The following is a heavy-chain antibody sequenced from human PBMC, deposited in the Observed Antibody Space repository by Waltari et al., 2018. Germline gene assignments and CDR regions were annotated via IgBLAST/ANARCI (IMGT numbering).Heavy chain of an antibody. D-gene: IGHD3-10*01. V-gene: IGHV4-38-2*01. J-gene: IGHJ4*02. CDR3: ASGFYGSGSYSYYFDY. CDR1: GYSVTMGYY. CDR2: IYHSGTT. Sequence: QVQLQESGPGLVKPSETLSLTCAVSGYSVTMGYYWGWIRQPPGKGLEWIGSIYHSGTTYYNPSLKSRVAISVDTSKNQFSLKLSSVTAADTAVYYCASGFYGSGSYSYYFDYWGQGTLVTVSS.